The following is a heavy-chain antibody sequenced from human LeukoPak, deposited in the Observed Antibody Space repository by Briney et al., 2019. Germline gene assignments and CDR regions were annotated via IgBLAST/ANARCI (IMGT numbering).Heavy chain of an antibody. J-gene: IGHJ5*02. CDR3: AGTNCSGGSCSWFDP. V-gene: IGHV1-69*04. CDR1: GYTFTNYD. Sequence: SVKVSCKASGYTFTNYDINWVRQATGQGLEWMGRIIPILGIANYAQKFQGRVTITADKSTSTAYMELSSLRSEDTAVYYCAGTNCSGGSCSWFDPWGQGTLVTVSS. CDR2: IIPILGIA. D-gene: IGHD2-15*01.